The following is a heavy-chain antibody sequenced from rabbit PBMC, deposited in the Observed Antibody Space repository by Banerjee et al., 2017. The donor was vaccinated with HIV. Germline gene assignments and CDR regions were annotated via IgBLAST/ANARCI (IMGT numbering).Heavy chain of an antibody. Sequence: QEQLVESGGDLVKPGASLTLTCTASGFDFSSSYWLCWVRQAPGTGLEWVGCIWTSNINTRYASWVNGRFTISRSTRLNTVDLKMTSLTVADTATYFCAREPGNWLNLWGPGTLVTVS. J-gene: IGHJ4*01. CDR3: AREPGNWLNL. CDR2: IWTSNINT. CDR1: GFDFSSSYW. V-gene: IGHV1S43*01. D-gene: IGHD3-1*01.